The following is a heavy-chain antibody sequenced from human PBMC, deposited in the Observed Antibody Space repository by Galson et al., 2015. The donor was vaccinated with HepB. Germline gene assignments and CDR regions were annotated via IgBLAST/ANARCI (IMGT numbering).Heavy chain of an antibody. CDR3: ARDRPGYYDFWSGPADV. CDR1: GFTFSSYG. CDR2: IWYDGSNK. J-gene: IGHJ6*04. V-gene: IGHV3-33*01. Sequence: SLRLSCAASGFTFSSYGMHWVRQAPGKGLEWVAVIWYDGSNKYYADSVKGRFTISRDNSKNTLYLQMNSLRAEDTAVYYCARDRPGYYDFWSGPADVWGKGTTVTVSS. D-gene: IGHD3-3*01.